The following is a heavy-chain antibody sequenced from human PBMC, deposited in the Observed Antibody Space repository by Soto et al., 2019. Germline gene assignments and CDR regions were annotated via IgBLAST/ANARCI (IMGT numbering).Heavy chain of an antibody. J-gene: IGHJ4*02. CDR2: IIPIFGTA. D-gene: IGHD6-19*01. CDR1: GGTFSSYA. CDR3: ARDRGKDAVAIHGSPELGY. V-gene: IGHV1-69*06. Sequence: SVKVSSKSSGGTFSSYAISWVRQAPGQGLEWMGGIIPIFGTANYSHKFQGRVTITADKSTSTAYMELSSLRSEDTAVYYCARDRGKDAVAIHGSPELGYWGQGTMVTVSS.